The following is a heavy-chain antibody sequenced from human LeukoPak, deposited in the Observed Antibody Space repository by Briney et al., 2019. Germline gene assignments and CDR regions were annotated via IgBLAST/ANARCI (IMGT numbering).Heavy chain of an antibody. Sequence: GGSLRLSCAASGFTFSSYSMNWVRQAPGKGLEWVSSISSSSSYIYYADSVKGRFTISRDNAKNSLYLQMNSLRAEDTAVYYCARAYSYGAGRDPGYYGMDVWGQGTTVTVSS. V-gene: IGHV3-21*01. D-gene: IGHD5-18*01. CDR2: ISSSSSYI. CDR1: GFTFSSYS. J-gene: IGHJ6*02. CDR3: ARAYSYGAGRDPGYYGMDV.